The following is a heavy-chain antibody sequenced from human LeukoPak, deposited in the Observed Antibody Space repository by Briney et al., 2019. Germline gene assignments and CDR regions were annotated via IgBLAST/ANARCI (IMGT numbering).Heavy chain of an antibody. J-gene: IGHJ6*03. CDR1: GYTFTSYD. V-gene: IGHV1-8*03. CDR2: MNPNSGNT. Sequence: ASVKVSCKASGYTFTSYDINWVRQATGQGLEWMGWMNPNSGNTGYAQKFQGRVTITRNTFISTAYMELSSLRSEDTAVYYCARGPTIFGEVYYYHYYMDVXGKGTTVTVS. CDR3: ARGPTIFGEVYYYHYYMDV. D-gene: IGHD3-3*01.